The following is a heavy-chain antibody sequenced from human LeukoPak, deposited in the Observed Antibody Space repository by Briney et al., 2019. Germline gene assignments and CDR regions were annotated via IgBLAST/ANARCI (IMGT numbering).Heavy chain of an antibody. D-gene: IGHD3-22*01. CDR2: ISSSGSTI. J-gene: IGHJ4*02. CDR3: AREKPYYYDSSGPFDY. V-gene: IGHV3-48*03. CDR1: GFTFGSYE. Sequence: GGSLRLSCAASGFTFGSYEMNWVRQAPGKGLEWVSYISSSGSTIYYADSVRGRFTISRDNAKNSLYLQMNSLRAEDTAVYYCAREKPYYYDSSGPFDYWGQGTLVTVSS.